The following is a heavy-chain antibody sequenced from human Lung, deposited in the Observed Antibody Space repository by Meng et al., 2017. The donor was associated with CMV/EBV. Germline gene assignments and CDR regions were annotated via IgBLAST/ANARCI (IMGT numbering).Heavy chain of an antibody. D-gene: IGHD2/OR15-2a*01. CDR3: ASGLVIVSATVSGLYYYYGVDV. Sequence: YYRNSIRQAPGKGLEWIGEINNSGSTDYNPSLKSRVSISVDTSKNQFSLKLSSVTAADTAVYYCASGLVIVSATVSGLYYYYGVDVWGQGTAVTVSS. V-gene: IGHV4-34*01. CDR1: YY. CDR2: INNSGST. J-gene: IGHJ6*02.